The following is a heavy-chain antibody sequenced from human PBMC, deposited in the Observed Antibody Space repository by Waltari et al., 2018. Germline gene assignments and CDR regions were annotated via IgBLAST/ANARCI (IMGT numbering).Heavy chain of an antibody. Sequence: EVQLLESGGGLVQPGGSLRLSCAASGFTFSSYVMNWVRQAPGKGLEWVSIIYSDDSSTYYADSVKGRFTVSRDNSKNTLYLQMNSLRAEDTAIYYCARDPPVDYWGQGTLVTVSS. CDR3: ARDPPVDY. V-gene: IGHV3-23*03. J-gene: IGHJ4*02. CDR2: IYSDDSST. CDR1: GFTFSSYV.